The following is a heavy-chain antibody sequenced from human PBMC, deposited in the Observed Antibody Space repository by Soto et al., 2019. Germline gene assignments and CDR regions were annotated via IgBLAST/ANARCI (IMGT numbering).Heavy chain of an antibody. CDR2: IIPIFGTA. V-gene: IGHV1-69*13. CDR1: GGTFSSYA. CDR3: ARGHYGGNYFAY. Sequence: ASVKVSCKASGGTFSSYAISWVRQAPGQGLEWMGGIIPIFGTANYAQKFQGRVTITADESTSTAYMELSSLRSEDTAVYYCARGHYGGNYFAYWGQGTLVTVSS. D-gene: IGHD4-17*01. J-gene: IGHJ4*02.